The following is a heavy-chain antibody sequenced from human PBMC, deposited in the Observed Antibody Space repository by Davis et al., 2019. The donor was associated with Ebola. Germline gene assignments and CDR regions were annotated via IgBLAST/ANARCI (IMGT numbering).Heavy chain of an antibody. CDR2: IKADLSDN. Sequence: GESLKISCAASGFSISSSWMSWVRQTPGKGLEWVASIKADLSDNFYADSVKGRFTISRDNSKNTLYLQMNSLRAEDTTVYYCAKDLSFDFWSGYYYYGVDVWGQGTTVTVSS. CDR1: GFSISSSW. D-gene: IGHD3-3*01. J-gene: IGHJ6*02. CDR3: AKDLSFDFWSGYYYYGVDV. V-gene: IGHV3-7*03.